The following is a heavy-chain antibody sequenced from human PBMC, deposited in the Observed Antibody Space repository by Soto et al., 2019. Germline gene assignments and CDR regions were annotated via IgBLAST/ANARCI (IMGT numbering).Heavy chain of an antibody. CDR3: ARDPGGHYCTRASFLYYFDH. V-gene: IGHV3-23*01. J-gene: IGHJ4*02. CDR1: GFTFSNYA. CDR2: ISDSGST. Sequence: EVQLLESGGALVQPGGSLRLSCAASGFTFSNYAMHWVRQAPGKGLEWVSTISDSGSTYYAESVKGRFTISRDNCKNTLYLRMDCLRAEDPGVYYCARDPGGHYCTRASFLYYFDHWGQGTLVTVSS. D-gene: IGHD2-8*01.